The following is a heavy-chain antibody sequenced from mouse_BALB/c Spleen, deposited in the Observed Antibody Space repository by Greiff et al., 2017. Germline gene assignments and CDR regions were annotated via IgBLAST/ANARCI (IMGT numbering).Heavy chain of an antibody. CDR2: ISYDGSN. J-gene: IGHJ3*01. V-gene: IGHV3-6*02. D-gene: IGHD2-2*01. CDR3: AREGYGYDGVAY. CDR1: GYSITSGYY. Sequence: EVKVEESGPGLVKPSQSLSLTCSVTGYSITSGYYWNWIRQFPGNKLEWMGYISYDGSNNYNPSLKNRISITRDTSKNQFFLKLNSVTTEDTATYYCAREGYGYDGVAYWGQGTLVTVSA.